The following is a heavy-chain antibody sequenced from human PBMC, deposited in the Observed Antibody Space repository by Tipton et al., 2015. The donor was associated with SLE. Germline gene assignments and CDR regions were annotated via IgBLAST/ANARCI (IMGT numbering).Heavy chain of an antibody. CDR1: GGSITIHL. CDR3: ARGGTFYDFSSGYFLDY. Sequence: TLSLTCTVSGGSITIHLWSWIRQSPGKGLEWIGYISKTGSTKHNSSLKSRVTISMDKSNNQFSLKLTSVTAADTAVYFCARGGTFYDFSSGYFLDYWGQGTLVTVSS. J-gene: IGHJ4*02. V-gene: IGHV4-59*11. D-gene: IGHD3-3*01. CDR2: ISKTGST.